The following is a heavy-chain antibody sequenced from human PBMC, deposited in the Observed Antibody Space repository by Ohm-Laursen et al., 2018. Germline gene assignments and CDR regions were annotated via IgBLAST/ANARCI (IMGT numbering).Heavy chain of an antibody. CDR2: IKQDGSEK. Sequence: SLRLSCAASGFSFSADWMYWVRQAPGKGLEWVANIKQDGSEKYYVDSVKGRFTISRDNAKNSLYLQMNSLRADDRAVYYCARGAYASWGQGTLVTVSS. V-gene: IGHV3-7*01. J-gene: IGHJ5*02. CDR3: ARGAYAS. D-gene: IGHD3-16*01. CDR1: GFSFSADW.